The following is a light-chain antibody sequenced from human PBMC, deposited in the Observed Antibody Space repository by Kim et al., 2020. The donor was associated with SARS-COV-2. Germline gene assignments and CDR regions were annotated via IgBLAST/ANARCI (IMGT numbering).Light chain of an antibody. V-gene: IGLV3-1*01. Sequence: SVSPGKTASITCSGDKLGDKYASWYQRKPRQSPVLVIYQDSKRTSGIPERFSGSNSGNTATLTISGTQAMDEADYYCQAWDSSTVVFGGGTKLTVL. CDR1: KLGDKY. J-gene: IGLJ2*01. CDR2: QDS. CDR3: QAWDSSTVV.